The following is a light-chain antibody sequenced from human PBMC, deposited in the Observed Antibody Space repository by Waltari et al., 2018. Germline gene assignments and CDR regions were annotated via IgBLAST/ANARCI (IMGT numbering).Light chain of an antibody. V-gene: IGKV3-20*01. CDR3: QQYGSSLLFT. CDR2: GAS. J-gene: IGKJ3*01. Sequence: EIVLTQSPGTLSLSPGERATLYCRASQSVSSSYLAWYQQKPGQAPRLLTYGASSRATGIPDGVSGSGSVTDFTLTISRLEPEDFAVYYCQQYGSSLLFTFGPGTKVDIK. CDR1: QSVSSSY.